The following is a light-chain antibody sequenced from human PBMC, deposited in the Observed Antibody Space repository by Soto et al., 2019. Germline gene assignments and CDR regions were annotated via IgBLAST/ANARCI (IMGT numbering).Light chain of an antibody. CDR2: AVS. Sequence: QSVLTQPASVSGSPGQWITISCAGTNSDVGNYNLVSWYQQHPGKAPKLMIYAVSKRPSGVSNRFSGSKSGNTASLTISGLQAEDEADYYCSSYTSSSTLEVFGGGTKLTVL. J-gene: IGLJ2*01. CDR3: SSYTSSSTLEV. V-gene: IGLV2-14*02. CDR1: NSDVGNYNL.